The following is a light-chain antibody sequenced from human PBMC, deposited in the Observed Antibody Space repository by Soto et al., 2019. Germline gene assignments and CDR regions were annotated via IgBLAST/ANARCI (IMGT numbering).Light chain of an antibody. Sequence: QSARTQPASVSGSPGQSITISCTGTSSDVGSYNYVSWYQHHPGKAPRLIIHASSNRPSGVSHRFSGSRSGNTASLTISGLQAEDEADYYCSSYTSGTTLYVFGTGTKVTVL. J-gene: IGLJ1*01. CDR3: SSYTSGTTLYV. V-gene: IGLV2-14*01. CDR1: SSDVGSYNY. CDR2: ASS.